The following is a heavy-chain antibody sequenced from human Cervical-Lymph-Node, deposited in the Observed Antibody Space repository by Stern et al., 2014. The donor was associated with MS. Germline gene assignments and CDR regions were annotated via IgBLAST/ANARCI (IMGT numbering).Heavy chain of an antibody. CDR1: GFTFTSSA. V-gene: IGHV1-58*01. D-gene: IGHD3-22*01. CDR2: IVVGSGNT. CDR3: AAEPMYYSDSVGAFDI. J-gene: IGHJ3*02. Sequence: QLVQSGPEVKKPGTSVKVSCKASGFTFTSSAVQWVRQARGPRLELIGWIVVGSGNTNYAQKFQERVTITRDMSTSTAYMELSSLRSEDTAVYYCAAEPMYYSDSVGAFDIWGQGTMVTVSS.